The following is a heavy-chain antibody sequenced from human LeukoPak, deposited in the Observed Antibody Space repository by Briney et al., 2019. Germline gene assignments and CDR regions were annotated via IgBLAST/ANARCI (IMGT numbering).Heavy chain of an antibody. D-gene: IGHD2/OR15-2a*01. V-gene: IGHV3-11*04. Sequence: PGGSLRLSCAASGFTLRDYYMSWIRQAPGKGLEWISYMSSTGNTIYYAESVKGRFTVSRDSVNNSMSLQMTSLRAEDSAVYYCARSSSYFTYFDLWGRDTLVTVSS. CDR1: GFTLRDYY. CDR3: ARSSSYFTYFDL. CDR2: MSSTGNTI. J-gene: IGHJ2*01.